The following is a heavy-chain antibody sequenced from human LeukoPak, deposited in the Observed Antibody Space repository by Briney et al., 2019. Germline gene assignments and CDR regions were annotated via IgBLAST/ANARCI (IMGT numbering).Heavy chain of an antibody. V-gene: IGHV3-7*04. J-gene: IGHJ4*02. CDR3: ARDYDGVRDHC. CDR2: IKEDGSEQ. Sequence: AGGSLRLSCEASGFTFSNYWMSWVRQAPGKGLEWLANIKEDGSEQYYADSVKGRFTISRDNAKNSLYLQMSYLRAEDSAVYYCARDYDGVRDHCWGQRTLVTVSS. CDR1: GFTFSNYW. D-gene: IGHD2-8*01.